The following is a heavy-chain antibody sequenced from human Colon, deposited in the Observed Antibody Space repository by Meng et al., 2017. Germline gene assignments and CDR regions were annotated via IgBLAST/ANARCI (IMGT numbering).Heavy chain of an antibody. CDR2: IDDSGTT. D-gene: IGHD2-2*01. CDR3: ARQVGKYWYFDV. CDR1: GATINSGGYF. Sequence: QVRLQEAGPGMVKPSQTLSLDYTVSGATINSGGYFWTWIRQLPGKGLEWIGYIDDSGTTKYNPSLKNSLTISRDTSKNEFSLKLGSVTAADTAVYYCARQVGKYWYFDVWGRGTLVTVSS. V-gene: IGHV4-31*01. J-gene: IGHJ2*01.